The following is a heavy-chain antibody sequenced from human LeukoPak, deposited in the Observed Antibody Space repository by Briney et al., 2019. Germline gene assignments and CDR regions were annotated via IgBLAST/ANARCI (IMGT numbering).Heavy chain of an antibody. J-gene: IGHJ3*02. V-gene: IGHV3-7*01. Sequence: GGSLRLSCAASGFTFSSYWMSWVRQAPGKGLEWVASIKQDGSEKYYVDSVKGRFTTSRDNAKNSLYLQMNSLRAEDTAVYYCARQTPKLVGASGAFDIWGQGTMVTVSS. CDR3: ARQTPKLVGASGAFDI. CDR2: IKQDGSEK. CDR1: GFTFSSYW. D-gene: IGHD1-26*01.